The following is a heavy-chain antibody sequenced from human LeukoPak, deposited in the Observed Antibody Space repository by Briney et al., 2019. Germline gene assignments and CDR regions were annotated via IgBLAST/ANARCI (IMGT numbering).Heavy chain of an antibody. V-gene: IGHV3-20*04. CDR2: NNWNGGST. CDR1: GFTFDDYG. D-gene: IGHD3-22*01. Sequence: PGGSLRLSCAASGFTFDDYGMSWVRQAPGKGLEWVSGNNWNGGSTGYADSVKGRFTISRDNAKNSLYLQMNSLRAEDTALYYCARGAAPLYYYDSSGSIDYRGQGTLVTVSS. CDR3: ARGAAPLYYYDSSGSIDY. J-gene: IGHJ4*02.